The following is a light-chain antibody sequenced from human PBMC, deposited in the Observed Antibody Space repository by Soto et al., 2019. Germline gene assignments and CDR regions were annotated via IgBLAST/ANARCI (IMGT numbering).Light chain of an antibody. V-gene: IGLV2-11*01. CDR3: CSYAGSYTFV. CDR1: SSDVGGYNF. Sequence: QSVLAQPRSVSGSPGQSVTMSCTGTSSDVGGYNFVSWYQQHPGKAPKLLTYDVSKRPSGVPDRFSGSKSGNTASLAISGLQAEDEADYYCCSYAGSYTFVFGTGTKVTVL. CDR2: DVS. J-gene: IGLJ1*01.